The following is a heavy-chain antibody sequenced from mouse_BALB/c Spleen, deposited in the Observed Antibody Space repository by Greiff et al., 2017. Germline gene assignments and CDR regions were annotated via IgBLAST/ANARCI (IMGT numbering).Heavy chain of an antibody. CDR2: IDPANGNT. J-gene: IGHJ1*01. CDR3: ARGSLRHWYFDV. V-gene: IGHV14-3*02. Sequence: EVQLQQSGAELVQPGASVKLSCTASGFNIKDTYMHWVKQRPEQGLEWIGRIDPANGNTKYDPKFQGKATITADTSSNTAYLQLSSLTSEDTAVYYCARGSLRHWYFDVWGAGTTVTVSS. CDR1: GFNIKDTY. D-gene: IGHD2-1*01.